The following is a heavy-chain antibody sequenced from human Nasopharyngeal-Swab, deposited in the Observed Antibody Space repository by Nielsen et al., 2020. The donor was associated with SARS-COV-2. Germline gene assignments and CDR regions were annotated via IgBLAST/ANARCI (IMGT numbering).Heavy chain of an antibody. CDR2: ISSSSSYI. CDR3: ARGNSAGYYFDY. Sequence: GGSLRLSCAASGFTFSSYSMNWVRQAPGKGLEWVSSISSSSSYIYYADSVKGRFTISRENAKNSLYLQMNSLRAGDTAVYYCARGNSAGYYFDYWGQGTLVTVSS. V-gene: IGHV3-21*01. D-gene: IGHD3-10*01. CDR1: GFTFSSYS. J-gene: IGHJ4*02.